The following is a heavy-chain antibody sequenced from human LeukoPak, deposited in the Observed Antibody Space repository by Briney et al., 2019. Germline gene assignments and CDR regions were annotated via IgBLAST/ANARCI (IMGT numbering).Heavy chain of an antibody. CDR3: ARDTNYYDSSGPYYYYGMDV. D-gene: IGHD3-22*01. CDR1: GDSISRNTYH. V-gene: IGHV4-39*02. J-gene: IGHJ6*02. Sequence: SETLSLTCIVSGDSISRNTYHWGWVRQPPGKGLEWIGTIYYSGSIYYNQSLRGRVALSVDTSKNQFSLKLTSVTAADTAVYYCARDTNYYDSSGPYYYYGMDVWGQGTTVTVSS. CDR2: IYYSGSI.